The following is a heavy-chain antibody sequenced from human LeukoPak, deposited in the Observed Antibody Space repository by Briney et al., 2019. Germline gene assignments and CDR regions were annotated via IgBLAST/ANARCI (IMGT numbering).Heavy chain of an antibody. Sequence: GGSLRLSCAASGFTFSNAWMSWVRQAPGKGLEWVGRIKRKADGGTTDYAAPVKGRFSISRHNSENTLYLQMNSLRGEDTAVYYCARGVLGYSYGFDYWGQGTLVTVSS. V-gene: IGHV3-15*01. J-gene: IGHJ4*02. CDR2: IKRKADGGTT. CDR3: ARGVLGYSYGFDY. CDR1: GFTFSNAW. D-gene: IGHD5-18*01.